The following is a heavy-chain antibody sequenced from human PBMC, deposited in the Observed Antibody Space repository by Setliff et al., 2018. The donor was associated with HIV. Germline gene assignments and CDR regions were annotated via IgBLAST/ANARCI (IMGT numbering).Heavy chain of an antibody. D-gene: IGHD1-7*01. V-gene: IGHV1-18*01. Sequence: ASVKVSCKASGYTFSSDGISWVRQAPGQGLEWMGWSNAYNGNTNYIEKLQGRVTMTTDTSTSTAYMGLRSLRSDDTAVYYCARDAPGNTESAPGYWGQGTLVTVSS. CDR1: GYTFSSDG. CDR2: SNAYNGNT. J-gene: IGHJ4*02. CDR3: ARDAPGNTESAPGY.